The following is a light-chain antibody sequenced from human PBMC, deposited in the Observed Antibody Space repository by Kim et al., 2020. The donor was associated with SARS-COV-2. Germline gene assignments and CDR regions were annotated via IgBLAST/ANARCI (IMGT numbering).Light chain of an antibody. CDR1: SSNVGGYNY. Sequence: GQSVSITCTGTSSNVGGYNYVAWYQQPPGKAPKLMIYEVSKRPSGVPDRFSGSKSGNTASLTVSGLQAEDEADYYCSSYAGSNNYVFGTGTKVTVL. CDR2: EVS. V-gene: IGLV2-8*01. CDR3: SSYAGSNNYV. J-gene: IGLJ1*01.